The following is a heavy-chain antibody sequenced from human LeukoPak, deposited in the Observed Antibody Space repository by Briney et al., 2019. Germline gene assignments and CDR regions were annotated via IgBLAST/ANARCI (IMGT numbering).Heavy chain of an antibody. CDR1: GYSISAGYF. Sequence: PSETLSLTCALSGYSISAGYFWGWMRQSPAKGLEWIGSVHHTGSDYYNPSLKSRVTIAIDTSKTHFSLTLTSVTSAHTAVFFCARVIVTATLVPDSFYLWGQGILFTVSS. CDR2: VHHTGSD. V-gene: IGHV4-38-2*01. D-gene: IGHD6-6*01. CDR3: ARVIVTATLVPDSFYL. J-gene: IGHJ3*01.